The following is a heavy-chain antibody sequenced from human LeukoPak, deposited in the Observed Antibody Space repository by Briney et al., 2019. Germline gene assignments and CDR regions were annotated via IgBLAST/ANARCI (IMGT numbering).Heavy chain of an antibody. CDR1: GFTLSSHS. D-gene: IGHD2-15*01. J-gene: IGHJ4*02. V-gene: IGHV3-21*01. Sequence: PGGSLGLSCAASGFTLSSHSMNWVRQAPGKGLQWVSSISSGSSYKYYADSVKGRFTISRDNAKNSLYLQMNSLRAEDTAVYYCATVASSGALRTDYWGQGTLATVSS. CDR3: ATVASSGALRTDY. CDR2: ISSGSSYK.